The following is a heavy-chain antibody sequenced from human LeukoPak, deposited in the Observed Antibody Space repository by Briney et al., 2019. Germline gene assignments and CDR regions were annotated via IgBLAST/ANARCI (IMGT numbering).Heavy chain of an antibody. V-gene: IGHV3-48*04. D-gene: IGHD6-6*01. CDR3: ARDLEFSTSPENFDY. Sequence: GGSLRLSCAASGFTFRSYSMNWVRQAPGKGLEWISYISHSGSTIYYADSVKGRFTISRDNARTSLYLQMNSLRAEDTAVYYCARDLEFSTSPENFDYRGQGTLVTVSS. CDR1: GFTFRSYS. J-gene: IGHJ4*02. CDR2: ISHSGSTI.